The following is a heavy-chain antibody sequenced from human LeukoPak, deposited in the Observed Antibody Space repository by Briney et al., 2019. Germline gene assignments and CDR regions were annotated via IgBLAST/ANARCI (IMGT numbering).Heavy chain of an antibody. CDR2: IGSSDTTV. V-gene: IGHV3-48*03. D-gene: IGHD4-17*01. CDR1: GFTFSSSE. Sequence: RGSLRLSCAASGFTFSSSEMNWVRQAPGKGLEWVSYIGSSDTTVHYADSVEGRFTISRDNAKNSLYLQMNSLRAEDTAIYYCARLTVTTKDAFDIWGQGTMVIVSS. CDR3: ARLTVTTKDAFDI. J-gene: IGHJ3*02.